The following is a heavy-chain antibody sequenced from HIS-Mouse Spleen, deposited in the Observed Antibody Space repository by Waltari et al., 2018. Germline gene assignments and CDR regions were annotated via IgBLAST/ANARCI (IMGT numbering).Heavy chain of an antibody. V-gene: IGHV3-53*02. CDR3: ARHYYYGSGSYYFDY. CDR1: GFPVSSNY. D-gene: IGHD3-10*01. Sequence: EVQLVETGGGLIQPGGSLRLSCAASGFPVSSNYMSWVRQAPGKGREWVAVIESGVSKYYADSVKGRFTISRENSKNTLYLQMNSLRAEDTAVYYCARHYYYGSGSYYFDYWGQGTLVTVSS. J-gene: IGHJ4*02. CDR2: IESGVSK.